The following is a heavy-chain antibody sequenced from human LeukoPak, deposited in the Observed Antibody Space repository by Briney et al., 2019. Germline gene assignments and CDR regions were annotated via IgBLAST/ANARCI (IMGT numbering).Heavy chain of an antibody. Sequence: GASVKVSCKASGYTFTSYAMHWVRQAPGQRLEWMGWINAGNGNTEYSQKFQGRVTITRDTSASTAYMELSSLRSEDTAVYYCAREEQGILTGYYGFDYWGQGTLVTVSS. CDR2: INAGNGNT. CDR1: GYTFTSYA. CDR3: AREEQGILTGYYGFDY. J-gene: IGHJ4*02. D-gene: IGHD3-9*01. V-gene: IGHV1-3*01.